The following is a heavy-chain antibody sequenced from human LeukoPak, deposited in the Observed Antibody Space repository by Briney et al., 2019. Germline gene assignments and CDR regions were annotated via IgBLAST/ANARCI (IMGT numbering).Heavy chain of an antibody. CDR2: INPIFGTA. V-gene: IGHV1-69*05. CDR1: GCTFSSYA. D-gene: IGHD5-12*01. CDR3: VRYSRTYQGCCIVATIELDY. J-gene: IGHJ4*02. Sequence: SVKVSCKASGCTFSSYAISWVRQAPGQGLEWVGRINPIFGTANYAQKFQGRVTITTHKSTSTAYMELSRLGSEDTAVYFCVRYSRTYQGCCIVATIELDYWGQGTLVTVSS.